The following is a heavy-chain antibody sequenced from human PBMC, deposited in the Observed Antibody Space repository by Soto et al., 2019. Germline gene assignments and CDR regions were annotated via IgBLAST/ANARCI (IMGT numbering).Heavy chain of an antibody. CDR1: GFTVSSYR. Sequence: GGSLRLSCAASGFTVSSYRMSWVRKVPGKGLEWVSVIYSAGSADFADSVKGRFTMSRDNSKNTLYLQMSSLRAEDTAVYYCARETYGSGSSLLDYWGQGTLVTV. J-gene: IGHJ4*02. CDR3: ARETYGSGSSLLDY. V-gene: IGHV3-66*01. CDR2: IYSAGSA. D-gene: IGHD3-10*01.